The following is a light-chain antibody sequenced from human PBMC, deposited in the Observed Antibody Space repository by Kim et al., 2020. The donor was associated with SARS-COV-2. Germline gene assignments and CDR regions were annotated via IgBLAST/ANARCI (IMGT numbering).Light chain of an antibody. CDR1: QTLPSDF. J-gene: IGKJ1*01. CDR3: HHYGDSPGT. Sequence: LSCPASQTLPSDFLSWYQNKPRHPPRLLIFRVVIRATGIPHRFSGSGSVTDFTLTISRLEPHDSAVSYCHHYGDSPGTFGHGTTVDIK. V-gene: IGKV3-20*01. CDR2: RVV.